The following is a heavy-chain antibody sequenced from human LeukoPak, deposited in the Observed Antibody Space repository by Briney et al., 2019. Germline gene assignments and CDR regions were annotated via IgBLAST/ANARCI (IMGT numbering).Heavy chain of an antibody. CDR3: AKDLGGGSGCYDL. V-gene: IGHV3-30*18. J-gene: IGHJ2*01. D-gene: IGHD6-19*01. CDR1: GFTFSSYG. Sequence: GGSLRLSCAASGFTFSSYGMHWVRQAPGKGLEWVAIISYDGSNKYYADSVQGRFTISRDSSKNTLYLQMSSLRAEDTAVYYCAKDLGGGSGCYDLWGRGTLVTVSS. CDR2: ISYDGSNK.